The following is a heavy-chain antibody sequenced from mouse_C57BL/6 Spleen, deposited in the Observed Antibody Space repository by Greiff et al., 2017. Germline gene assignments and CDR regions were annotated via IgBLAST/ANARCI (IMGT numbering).Heavy chain of an antibody. CDR1: GYTFTGYW. J-gene: IGHJ4*01. CDR2: ILPGIGST. CDR3: ARWPSYYNVAMDY. D-gene: IGHD2-12*01. Sequence: VQLQQSGAELMKPGASVKLSCKATGYTFTGYWIEWVKQRPGHGLEWIGEILPGIGSTNYNEKFKGKATFTADISSNTAYMQLSSLTTEDSAIYYCARWPSYYNVAMDYWGQGTSVTVSS. V-gene: IGHV1-9*01.